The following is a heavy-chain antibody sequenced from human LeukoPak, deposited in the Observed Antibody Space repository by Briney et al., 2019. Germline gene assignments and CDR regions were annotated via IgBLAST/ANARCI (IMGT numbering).Heavy chain of an antibody. D-gene: IGHD3-9*01. J-gene: IGHJ4*02. CDR1: GYTFTGYY. Sequence: ASVKVSCKASGYTFTGYYLHWVRQAPGQGLEWMGWINPNSGATKYAQKFQGRVTMTRDTSISTAYMELSRLRYDDTAVYYCASPGSPYDILTGPGYCNHWGQGTLVTVSS. CDR3: ASPGSPYDILTGPGYCNH. V-gene: IGHV1-2*02. CDR2: INPNSGAT.